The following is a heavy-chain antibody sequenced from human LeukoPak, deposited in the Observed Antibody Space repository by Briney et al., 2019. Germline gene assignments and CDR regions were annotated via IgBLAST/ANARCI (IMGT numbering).Heavy chain of an antibody. V-gene: IGHV5-51*01. CDR1: GYSFTSYW. J-gene: IGHJ4*02. CDR2: IYPTDSDT. Sequence: GESLKISCKGSGYSFTSYWIGWVRQMPGKGLEWMGIIYPTDSDTRYSPSFQGQVTISADKSISTAYLQWSSLKASDTAMYYCARHVGGSSWPEPFDYWGQGTLVTVSS. CDR3: ARHVGGSSWPEPFDY. D-gene: IGHD6-13*01.